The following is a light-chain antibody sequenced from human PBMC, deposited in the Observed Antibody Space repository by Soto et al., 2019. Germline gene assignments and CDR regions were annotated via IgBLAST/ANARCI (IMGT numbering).Light chain of an antibody. CDR3: GTWDSSLSAVV. CDR1: SSNIGNNY. Sequence: QSVLTQPPSVSAAPGQKVTISCSGSSSNIGNNYESWYQQLPRTAPKLLIYDNNNRPSGIPDRFSGSKSGTSATLGITGLQTGDEADYFCGTWDSSLSAVVFGGGTKLTVL. CDR2: DNN. V-gene: IGLV1-51*01. J-gene: IGLJ2*01.